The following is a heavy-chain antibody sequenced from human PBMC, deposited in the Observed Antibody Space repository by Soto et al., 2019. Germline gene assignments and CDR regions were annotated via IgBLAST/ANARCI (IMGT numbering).Heavy chain of an antibody. V-gene: IGHV3-11*06. Sequence: GGSLRLSCAASGFTFSDHYMSWIRQAPGKGLEWIGYSSNSGSFTRYADSVKGRFSISRDNAKNSLYLQINSLRGDDTAIYYCVRSGDDYNLLDYWGQGTPVTVSS. D-gene: IGHD4-4*01. CDR1: GFTFSDHY. J-gene: IGHJ4*02. CDR3: VRSGDDYNLLDY. CDR2: SSNSGSFT.